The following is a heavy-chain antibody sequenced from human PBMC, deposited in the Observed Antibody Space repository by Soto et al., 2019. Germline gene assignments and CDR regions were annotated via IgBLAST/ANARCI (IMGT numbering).Heavy chain of an antibody. CDR3: ARGPYYYYYMDV. CDR1: GYTFTSYD. V-gene: IGHV1-8*01. J-gene: IGHJ6*03. CDR2: MNPNSGNT. Sequence: QVQLVQSGAEVKKPGASVKVSCKASGYTFTSYDINWVRQATGQGLEWMGWMNPNSGNTGYAQKFQGRINMTRNTSITTAYMELSSLRSEDTAVYYCARGPYYYYYMDVWGKGTTVTVSS.